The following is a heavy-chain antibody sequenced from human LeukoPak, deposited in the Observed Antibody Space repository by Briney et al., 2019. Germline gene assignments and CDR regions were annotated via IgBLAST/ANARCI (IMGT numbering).Heavy chain of an antibody. CDR3: ASSSNWNYIMAY. D-gene: IGHD1-7*01. CDR2: IIPIFGTA. CDR1: GGTFSSDA. Sequence: VASVKVSCKASGGTFSSDAISWVRQAPGQVLEWMGGIIPIFGTANYAQKFQGRVTITTDESTSTAYMELSSLRSEDTAVYYCASSSNWNYIMAYWGQGTLVTVSS. J-gene: IGHJ4*02. V-gene: IGHV1-69*05.